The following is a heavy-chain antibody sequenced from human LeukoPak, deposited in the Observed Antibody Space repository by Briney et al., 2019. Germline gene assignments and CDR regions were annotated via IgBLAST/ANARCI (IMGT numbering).Heavy chain of an antibody. CDR1: GFTFSSYA. Sequence: TGGSLRLSCAASGFTFSSYAMHWVRQAPGKGLEWVAVISYDGSNKYCADSVKGRFTISRDNSKNTLYLQMNSLRAEDTAVYYCARDPSDPFEHYSGSYYGLDYWGQGTLVTVSS. CDR3: ARDPSDPFEHYSGSYYGLDY. J-gene: IGHJ4*02. V-gene: IGHV3-30*04. CDR2: ISYDGSNK. D-gene: IGHD1-26*01.